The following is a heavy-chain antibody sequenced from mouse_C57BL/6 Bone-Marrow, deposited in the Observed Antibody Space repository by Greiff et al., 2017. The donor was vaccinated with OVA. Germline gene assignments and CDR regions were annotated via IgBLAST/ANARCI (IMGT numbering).Heavy chain of an antibody. CDR2: ISDGGSYT. J-gene: IGHJ4*01. D-gene: IGHD1-1*02. CDR1: GFTFSSYA. Sequence: EVKLVESGGGLVKPGGSLKLSCAASGFTFSSYAMSWVRQTPEKRLEWVATISDGGSYTYYPDNVKGRFTISRDNAKNNLYLQMSHMKSEDTAMXYCARDEDFDAESAIWSWGQGASVTV. V-gene: IGHV5-4*01. CDR3: ARDEDFDAESAIWS.